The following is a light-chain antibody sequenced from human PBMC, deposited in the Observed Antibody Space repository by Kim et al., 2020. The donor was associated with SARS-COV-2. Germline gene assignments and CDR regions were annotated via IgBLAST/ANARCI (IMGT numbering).Light chain of an antibody. CDR1: QSVSGSH. Sequence: SPGEGTTPSCRASQSVSGSHLAWYQQKPGQAPRILIYDASSRVTGISDRFSGSGSGTDFTLTISSLQPEDFAVYYCQQYAASPFTFGGGTKVDIK. CDR2: DAS. V-gene: IGKV3-20*01. CDR3: QQYAASPFT. J-gene: IGKJ4*01.